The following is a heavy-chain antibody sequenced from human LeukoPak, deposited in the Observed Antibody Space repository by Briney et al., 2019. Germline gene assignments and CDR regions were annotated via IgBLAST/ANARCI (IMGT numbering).Heavy chain of an antibody. CDR2: ISGSGGST. J-gene: IGHJ4*02. Sequence: PGGSLRLSCAASGFTFDDYGMSWVRQAPGKGLEWVSAISGSGGSTYYADSVKGRFTISRDNSKNTLYLQMNSLRAEDTAVYYCAKDGAGSQSYCSSTSCYVDYWGQGTLVTVSS. CDR3: AKDGAGSQSYCSSTSCYVDY. D-gene: IGHD2-2*01. V-gene: IGHV3-23*01. CDR1: GFTFDDYG.